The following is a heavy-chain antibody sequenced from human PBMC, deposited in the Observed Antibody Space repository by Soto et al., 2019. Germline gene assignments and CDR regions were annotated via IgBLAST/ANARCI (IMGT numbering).Heavy chain of an antibody. J-gene: IGHJ3*02. CDR1: GASISSYY. CDR3: ARPEDCSGGSCYLGAFDI. D-gene: IGHD2-15*01. CDR2: IYYSGST. V-gene: IGHV4-39*01. Sequence: SETLSLTCTVSGASISSYYWGWIRQPPGKGLEWIGSIYYSGSTYYNPSLKSRVTISVDTSKNQFSLKLSSVTAADTAVYYCARPEDCSGGSCYLGAFDIWGQGTMVTVSS.